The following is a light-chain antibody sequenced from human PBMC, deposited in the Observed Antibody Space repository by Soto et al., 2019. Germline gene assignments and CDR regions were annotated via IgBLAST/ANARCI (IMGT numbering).Light chain of an antibody. J-gene: IGLJ1*01. V-gene: IGLV2-14*01. Sequence: QSALTQPASVSGSPGQSITISCSGTSSDIGSYNYVAWYQQFPGKTPKILIYGVSNRPSGVSSRFSGSKSGNTAPLTISGLQAEDEADYYCISYTGSSTSYVFGSGTKVTVL. CDR3: ISYTGSSTSYV. CDR2: GVS. CDR1: SSDIGSYNY.